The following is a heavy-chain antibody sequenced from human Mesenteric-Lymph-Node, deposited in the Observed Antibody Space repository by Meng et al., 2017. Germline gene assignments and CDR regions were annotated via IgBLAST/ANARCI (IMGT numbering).Heavy chain of an antibody. CDR2: ISTNTGNP. CDR1: GYPFTRYP. Sequence: VVLVQSGLELKKPGASVKVSCKASGYPFTRYPMNWVRQAPGQGLEWMGWISTNTGNPTYAQGFTGRFVFSVDTSVSTAYLQISSLKAEDTAVYYCGTLKYTSGFYGPAYWGQGALVTVSS. D-gene: IGHD6-19*01. CDR3: GTLKYTSGFYGPAY. V-gene: IGHV7-4-1*02. J-gene: IGHJ4*02.